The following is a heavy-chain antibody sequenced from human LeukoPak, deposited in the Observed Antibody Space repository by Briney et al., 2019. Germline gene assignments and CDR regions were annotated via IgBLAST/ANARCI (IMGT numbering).Heavy chain of an antibody. V-gene: IGHV3-49*04. Sequence: SGGSLRLSCAGSGFTFSSYWMSWVRQAPGKGLEWVGFIRSKIYGGTPEYAASVRGRFTISRDDSKGVAYLQMNSLKTEDTAVYYCTRDQTPYYWGQGTLVTVSS. CDR3: TRDQTPYY. CDR1: GFTFSSYW. CDR2: IRSKIYGGTP. J-gene: IGHJ4*02.